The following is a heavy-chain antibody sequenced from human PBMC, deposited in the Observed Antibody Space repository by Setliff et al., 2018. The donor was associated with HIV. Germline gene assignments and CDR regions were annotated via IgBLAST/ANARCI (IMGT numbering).Heavy chain of an antibody. CDR1: LGSITSYY. Sequence: SETLSLTCTISLGSITSYYWAWIRQPPGRGLEWIGTIYYSGSTHYNPSLKSRLTISVDMSKNQLSLELSSVTAADTAVYYCLLWTGYYTYWFFDLWGRGALVTVSS. CDR3: LLWTGYYTYWFFDL. V-gene: IGHV4-39*07. CDR2: IYYSGST. D-gene: IGHD3-3*01. J-gene: IGHJ2*01.